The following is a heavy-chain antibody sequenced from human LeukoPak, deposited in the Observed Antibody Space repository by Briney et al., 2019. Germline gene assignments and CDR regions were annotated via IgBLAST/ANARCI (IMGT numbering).Heavy chain of an antibody. CDR3: ARRPQSGYATFDP. V-gene: IGHV4-61*02. D-gene: IGHD5-12*01. CDR1: GASISSGSYY. Sequence: SETLSLTCTVSGASISSGSYYWSWIRQPAGKGLEWIGRIYTSGSTNYNPSLKSRVTISVDTSKNQFSLKLSSVTAADTAVYYCARRPQSGYATFDPWGQGTLVTVSS. J-gene: IGHJ5*02. CDR2: IYTSGST.